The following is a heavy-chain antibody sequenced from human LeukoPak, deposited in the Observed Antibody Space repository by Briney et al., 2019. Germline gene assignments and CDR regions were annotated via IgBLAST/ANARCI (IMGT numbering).Heavy chain of an antibody. CDR3: ARGEGSDYGDYNFDH. D-gene: IGHD4-17*01. CDR1: GDSVSSNSVA. V-gene: IGHV6-1*01. Sequence: SQTLSLTCAISGDSVSSNSVAWNWIRQSPSRGLEWLGRTFYRSEWYNHYGVSVKSRITIDADTSKNHFSLHLSSVTPEDTAVYYCARGEGSDYGDYNFDHWGQGTLVTVSS. J-gene: IGHJ4*02. CDR2: TFYRSEWYN.